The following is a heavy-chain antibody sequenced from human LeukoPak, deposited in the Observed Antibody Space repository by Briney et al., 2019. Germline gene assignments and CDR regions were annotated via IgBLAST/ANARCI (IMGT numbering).Heavy chain of an antibody. Sequence: PGGSLRLSCAASGLTFSSYAMHWVRQAPGKGLEWVAVISYDGSNKYYADSVKGRFTISRDNAENSLYLQLNSLRAEDTAMYYCAGDRGYLQFDYWGQGTLVTVSS. CDR1: GLTFSSYA. J-gene: IGHJ4*02. D-gene: IGHD3-10*01. CDR3: AGDRGYLQFDY. CDR2: ISYDGSNK. V-gene: IGHV3-30-3*01.